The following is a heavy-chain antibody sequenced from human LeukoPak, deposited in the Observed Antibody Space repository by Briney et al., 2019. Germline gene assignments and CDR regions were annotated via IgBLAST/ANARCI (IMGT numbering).Heavy chain of an antibody. CDR1: GGSFSGYY. CDR2: INHSGST. CDR3: ARVRGGGYVFSYDY. D-gene: IGHD5-12*01. Sequence: SETLSLTCAVYGGSFSGYYWSWIRQPPGKGLEWIGEINHSGSTNYNPSLKSRVTISVDTSKNQFSLKLSSVTAADTAVYYCARVRGGGYVFSYDYWGQGTLVTVSS. J-gene: IGHJ4*02. V-gene: IGHV4-34*01.